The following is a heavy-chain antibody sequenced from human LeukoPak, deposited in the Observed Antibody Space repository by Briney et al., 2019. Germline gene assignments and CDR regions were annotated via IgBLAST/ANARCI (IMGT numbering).Heavy chain of an antibody. CDR2: IYYSGST. Sequence: SETLSLTCTVSGGSISSYYWSWIRQPPGKGLEWIGYIYYSGSTNYNPSLKSRVTISVDTSKNQFSLKLSSVTAADTAVYYCAREIRGFSGWRYYYYMDVWGKGTTVTVSS. V-gene: IGHV4-59*12. J-gene: IGHJ6*03. CDR3: AREIRGFSGWRYYYYMDV. CDR1: GGSISSYY. D-gene: IGHD3-10*01.